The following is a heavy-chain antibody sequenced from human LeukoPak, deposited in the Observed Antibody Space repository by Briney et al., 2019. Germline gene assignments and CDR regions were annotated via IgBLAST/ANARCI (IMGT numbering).Heavy chain of an antibody. D-gene: IGHD3-22*01. CDR1: GFTFSSYW. CDR3: ARGSYYYDSSGYSPGAY. Sequence: PGGSLRLSCAASGFTFSSYWMHWVRQAPGKGLVWVSRIKSDGSSTSYADSVKGRFTISRDNAKNTLYLQRISLRAEDTAVYYCARGSYYYDSSGYSPGAYWGQGTLVTVSA. J-gene: IGHJ4*02. V-gene: IGHV3-74*01. CDR2: IKSDGSST.